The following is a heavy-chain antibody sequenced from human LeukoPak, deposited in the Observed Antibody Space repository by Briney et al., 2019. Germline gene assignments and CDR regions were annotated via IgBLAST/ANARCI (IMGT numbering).Heavy chain of an antibody. CDR1: GFTFSSYW. Sequence: GGSLRLSCAASGFTFSSYWMHWVRQAPGKGLVWVSRIDTDGSSTSYADSVKGRFTISRDNAKNTLYLQMNSLRAEDTAVYYCARVMYSSSWYLAPTDYWGQGTLVTVSS. CDR2: IDTDGSST. J-gene: IGHJ4*02. V-gene: IGHV3-74*01. D-gene: IGHD6-13*01. CDR3: ARVMYSSSWYLAPTDY.